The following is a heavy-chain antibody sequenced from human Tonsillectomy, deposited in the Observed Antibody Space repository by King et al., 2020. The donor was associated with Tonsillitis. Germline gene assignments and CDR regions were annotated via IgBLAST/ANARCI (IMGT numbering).Heavy chain of an antibody. Sequence: VQLVESGGGVVQSGGSLRLSCAVSGFIFRSYRIHWVRQAPGKGLEWVAVMSFDGYIEYYADSVRGRFTISRDISKSTLYLQMSRLIPDDTAIYYCARDLVMMAVRPHACGLVVCGERATVTLSS. CDR3: ARDLVMMAVRPHACGLVV. D-gene: IGHD3-16*01. CDR1: GFIFRSYR. V-gene: IGHV3-30*03. J-gene: IGHJ6*04. CDR2: MSFDGYIE.